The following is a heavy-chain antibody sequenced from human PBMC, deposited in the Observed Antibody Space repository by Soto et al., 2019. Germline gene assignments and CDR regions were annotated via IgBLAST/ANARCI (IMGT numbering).Heavy chain of an antibody. CDR2: IYYSGIT. Sequence: SETLSLTCTVSGGSISSGDYYWSWIRQHPGKGLEWIGYIYYSGITYYNPSLKSRVTISVDTSKNQFSLKLTSVTAADTAVYYCARDQYSSGDYFDYWGQGTLVTVSS. V-gene: IGHV4-31*03. D-gene: IGHD6-19*01. J-gene: IGHJ4*02. CDR3: ARDQYSSGDYFDY. CDR1: GGSISSGDYY.